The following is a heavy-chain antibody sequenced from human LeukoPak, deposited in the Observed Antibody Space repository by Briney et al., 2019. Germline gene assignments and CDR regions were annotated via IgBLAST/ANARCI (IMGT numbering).Heavy chain of an antibody. CDR2: ISGSGGST. D-gene: IGHD6-13*01. CDR3: AKDLWTGSSSWYMTDYYYYYGMDV. V-gene: IGHV3-23*01. J-gene: IGHJ6*02. CDR1: GFTFSSYA. Sequence: GGSLRLPCAASGFTFSSYAMSWVRQAPGKGLEWVSAISGSGGSTYYADSVKGRFTISRDNSKNTLYLQMNSLRAEDTAVYYCAKDLWTGSSSWYMTDYYYYYGMDVWGQGTTVTVSS.